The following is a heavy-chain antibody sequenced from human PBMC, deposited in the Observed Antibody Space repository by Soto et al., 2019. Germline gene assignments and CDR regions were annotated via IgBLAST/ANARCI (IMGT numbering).Heavy chain of an antibody. D-gene: IGHD3-10*01. CDR1: GGTIRSYA. Sequence: SVKVSCKASGGTIRSYAISWVRQAPGQGLEWMGGIIPIFGTANYAQKFQGRVTITADESTSTAYMELSSLRSEDTAVYYCARGVYYSYYYDGMDVWGQGTTVTVSS. J-gene: IGHJ6*02. CDR3: ARGVYYSYYYDGMDV. CDR2: IIPIFGTA. V-gene: IGHV1-69*13.